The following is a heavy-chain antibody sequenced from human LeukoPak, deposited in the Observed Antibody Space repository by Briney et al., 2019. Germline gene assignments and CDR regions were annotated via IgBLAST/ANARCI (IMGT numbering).Heavy chain of an antibody. Sequence: GGSLRLSCAASGFTFSDYYMSWIRQAPGKGLEWVSYISSSGSTIYYADSVKGRFTISRDNAKNSLYLQMNSLRAEDTAVYYCARALGYCSSTSCYMHERDYYYYYGMDVWGQGTTVTVSS. CDR2: ISSSGSTI. CDR3: ARALGYCSSTSCYMHERDYYYYYGMDV. V-gene: IGHV3-11*01. J-gene: IGHJ6*02. D-gene: IGHD2-2*02. CDR1: GFTFSDYY.